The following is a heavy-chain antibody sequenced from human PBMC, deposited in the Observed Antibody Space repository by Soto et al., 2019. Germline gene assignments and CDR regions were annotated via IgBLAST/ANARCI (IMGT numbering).Heavy chain of an antibody. V-gene: IGHV5-51*01. Sequence: GESLKISCKGSGYNFANYWIGWVRQMPGKGLEWMGMIFPGDSDTKNSPSLQGQITISADKSLRTAYLQWTSLKASDTALYYCARTRSFTLGFYYDGMDVWGQGTTVTVSS. CDR3: ARTRSFTLGFYYDGMDV. CDR1: GYNFANYW. CDR2: IFPGDSDT. J-gene: IGHJ6*02. D-gene: IGHD6-6*01.